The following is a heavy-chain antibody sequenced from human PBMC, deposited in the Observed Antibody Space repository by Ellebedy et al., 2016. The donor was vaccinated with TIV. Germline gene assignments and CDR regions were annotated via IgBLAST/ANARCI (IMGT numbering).Heavy chain of an antibody. V-gene: IGHV4-39*01. Sequence: SETLSLTXTVSGGPISSSSYYWGWIRQPPGKGLEWIGSIYYSGSTYYNPSLKSRVTISVDTSKNQFSLKLSSVTAADTAVYYCASGEVRGVIMNAFDIWGQGTMVTVSS. CDR2: IYYSGST. CDR3: ASGEVRGVIMNAFDI. CDR1: GGPISSSSYY. J-gene: IGHJ3*02. D-gene: IGHD3-10*01.